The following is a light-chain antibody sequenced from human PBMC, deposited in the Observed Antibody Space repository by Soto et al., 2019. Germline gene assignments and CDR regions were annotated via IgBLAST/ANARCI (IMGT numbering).Light chain of an antibody. CDR3: QQFSSYPLT. V-gene: IGKV3-11*01. J-gene: IGKJ4*01. Sequence: IVLTQSPATLSLSPGNRATLSCRASQNISSYLIWYQQKPGQSPRVLIYDVSNRATGIPDRFSGGGSGTDFTLTISRLEPEDFAVYYCQQFSSYPLTFGGGTKVDIK. CDR1: QNISSY. CDR2: DVS.